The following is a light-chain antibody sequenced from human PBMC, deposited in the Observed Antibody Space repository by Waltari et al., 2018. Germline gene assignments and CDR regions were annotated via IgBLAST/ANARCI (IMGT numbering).Light chain of an antibody. Sequence: QSVLTQPPSVSGAPGQRVTISCTGSNSNIGAGYHVHWYQHLSGKAPQLLIFGNPNRPSGVPDRFAGSQSGTSASLTITGLQAEDEADYYCQSFDRTLSVVVFGRGTKVTVL. CDR3: QSFDRTLSVVV. V-gene: IGLV1-40*01. J-gene: IGLJ2*01. CDR1: NSNIGAGYH. CDR2: GNP.